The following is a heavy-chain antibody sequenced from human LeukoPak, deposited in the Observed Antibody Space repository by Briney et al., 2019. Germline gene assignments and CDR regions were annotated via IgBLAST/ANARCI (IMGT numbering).Heavy chain of an antibody. CDR2: INSDGSST. D-gene: IGHD6-6*01. Sequence: GGSLRLSCAASGFTLRSYWMHWVRQAPGKGLVWVSRINSDGSSTTYADSVKGRFTISRDNAKNTLDLQMNSLRAEDAAVYYCARGGLYSFSSVDCWGQGALVTVSS. V-gene: IGHV3-74*01. CDR3: ARGGLYSFSSVDC. J-gene: IGHJ4*02. CDR1: GFTLRSYW.